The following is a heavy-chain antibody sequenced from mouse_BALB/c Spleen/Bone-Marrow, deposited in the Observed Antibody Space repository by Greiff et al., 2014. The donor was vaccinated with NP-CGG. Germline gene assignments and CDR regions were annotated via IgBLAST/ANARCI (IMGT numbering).Heavy chain of an antibody. CDR3: ARGPHDDDMDY. CDR1: GLTFSDYY. Sequence: EVKLVESGGGLVKPGGSLKLSCAASGLTFSDYYMYWVRQTPEKRLEWVATISDGGSYTYYPDSVKGRFTISRDNVKNNLYLQMSSLKSEDTAMYYCARGPHDDDMDYWGQGTSVTVSS. V-gene: IGHV5-4*02. J-gene: IGHJ4*01. D-gene: IGHD2-3*01. CDR2: ISDGGSYT.